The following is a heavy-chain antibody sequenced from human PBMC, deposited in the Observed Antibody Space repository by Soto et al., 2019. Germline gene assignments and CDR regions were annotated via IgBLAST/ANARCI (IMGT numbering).Heavy chain of an antibody. CDR2: ISGSGGST. V-gene: IGHV3-23*01. J-gene: IGHJ4*02. D-gene: IGHD3-22*01. CDR3: AKDGEGTYYYDSSGYYSFDY. Sequence: GGSLRLSCAASGFTFSSYAMSWVRQAPGKGLEWVSAISGSGGSTYYADSVKGRFTISRDNSKNTLYLQMNSLRAEDTAVYYCAKDGEGTYYYDSSGYYSFDYCGQGTLVTVSS. CDR1: GFTFSSYA.